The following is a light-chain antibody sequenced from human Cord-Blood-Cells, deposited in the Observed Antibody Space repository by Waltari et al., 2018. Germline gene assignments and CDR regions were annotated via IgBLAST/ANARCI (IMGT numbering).Light chain of an antibody. J-gene: IGLJ2*01. CDR1: KLGDKY. V-gene: IGLV3-1*01. CDR3: QAWDSSTAV. Sequence: SYELTQPPSVYVAPGQTASNTCPGDKLGDKYACWYQQHPGQSPVLVLYQDSKRPSGFPERFSGSNSGNTATRTISGTQAMDEADYYCQAWDSSTAVFGGGTKLTVL. CDR2: QDS.